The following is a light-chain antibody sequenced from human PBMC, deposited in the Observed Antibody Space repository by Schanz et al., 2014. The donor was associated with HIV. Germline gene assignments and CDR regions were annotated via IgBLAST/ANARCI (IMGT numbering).Light chain of an antibody. J-gene: IGLJ1*01. CDR2: DVS. V-gene: IGLV2-14*01. CDR1: SSDVGGYNY. Sequence: QSALTQPASVSGSPGQSITISCTGTSSDVGGYNYPSWSQQHPGKAPKLIIYDVSDRPSGVSNRFSGSKSGNTASLTISGLQTEDEADYYCSSYTSTSTPLVFGTGTKLTVL. CDR3: SSYTSTSTPLV.